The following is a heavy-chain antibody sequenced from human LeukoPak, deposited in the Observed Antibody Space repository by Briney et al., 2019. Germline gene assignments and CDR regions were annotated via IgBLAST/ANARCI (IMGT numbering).Heavy chain of an antibody. V-gene: IGHV1-2*02. CDR1: GYTFTGYY. Sequence: ASVKVSCKASGYTFTGYYMHWVRQAPGQGLEWMGWINPNSGGTNYAQKFQGRVTMTRDTSISTAYMELSRLRSDDTAVYYCARGGGLGAAAGTNWFDPWGQGTLVTVSS. J-gene: IGHJ5*02. CDR3: ARGGGLGAAAGTNWFDP. D-gene: IGHD6-13*01. CDR2: INPNSGGT.